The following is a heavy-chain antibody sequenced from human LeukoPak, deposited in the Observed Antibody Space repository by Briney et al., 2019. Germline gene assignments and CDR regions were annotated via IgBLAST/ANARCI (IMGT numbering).Heavy chain of an antibody. J-gene: IGHJ6*03. CDR3: ARRIAVALSGDYYYYMDV. V-gene: IGHV4-59*01. CDR1: GGSISSYY. Sequence: NPSETLSLTCTVSGGSISSYYWSWIRQPPGKGLEWIGYIYYSGSTNYNPSLKSRVTISVDTSKNQFSLKLSSVTAADTAVYYCARRIAVALSGDYYYYMDVWGKGTTVTISS. CDR2: IYYSGST. D-gene: IGHD6-19*01.